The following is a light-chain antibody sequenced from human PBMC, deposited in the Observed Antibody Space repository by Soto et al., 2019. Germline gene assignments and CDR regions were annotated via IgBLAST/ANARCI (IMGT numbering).Light chain of an antibody. Sequence: DIQMTQSPSTLSGSVGDRVTITCRASQTISSWLAWYQQKPGKAPKLLIYDASNRATGIPARFSGSGSGTDFTLTISSLEPEDFAVYYCQQRSNWPPWTFGQGTKVEIK. CDR2: DAS. V-gene: IGKV1-5*01. J-gene: IGKJ1*01. CDR1: QTISSW. CDR3: QQRSNWPPWT.